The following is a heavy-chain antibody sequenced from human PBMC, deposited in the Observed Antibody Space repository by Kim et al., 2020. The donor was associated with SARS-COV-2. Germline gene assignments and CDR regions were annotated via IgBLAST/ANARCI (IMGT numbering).Heavy chain of an antibody. J-gene: IGHJ4*02. Sequence: GGSLRLSCAASGFTFSSYAMSWVRQAPGKGLEWVSVIYSGGSTYYADSVKGRFTISRDNSKNTLYLQMNSMRAEDTAVYYCAKEGVAAAGTGYWGQGTLVTVSS. CDR2: IYSGGST. CDR3: AKEGVAAAGTGY. CDR1: GFTFSSYA. D-gene: IGHD6-13*01. V-gene: IGHV3-23*03.